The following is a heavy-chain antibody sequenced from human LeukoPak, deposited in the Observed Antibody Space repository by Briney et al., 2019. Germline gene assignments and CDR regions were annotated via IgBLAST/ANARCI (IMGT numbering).Heavy chain of an antibody. CDR1: GFTFDDYA. J-gene: IGHJ6*03. CDR3: AKSYYDSSGDYYYYMDV. Sequence: GGSLRLSCAASGFTFDDYAMHWVRQAPGKGLQWVSLISGDDSNIYYADSVKGRFTISRDNSKNTLYLKMNSLRAEDTAVYYCAKSYYDSSGDYYYYMDVWGKGTTVTVSS. CDR2: ISGDDSNI. V-gene: IGHV3-43*02. D-gene: IGHD3-22*01.